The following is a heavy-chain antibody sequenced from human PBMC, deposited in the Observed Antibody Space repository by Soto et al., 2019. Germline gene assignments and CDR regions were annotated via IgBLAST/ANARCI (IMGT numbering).Heavy chain of an antibody. V-gene: IGHV3-9*01. Sequence: SLRLSCAASGFTFDDYAMHWVRQAPGKGLEWVSGISWNSGSIGYADSAKGRFTISRDNAKNSLYLQMNSLRAEDTALYYCAKARWELLPHFDYWGQGTLVTVSS. J-gene: IGHJ4*02. D-gene: IGHD1-26*01. CDR1: GFTFDDYA. CDR3: AKARWELLPHFDY. CDR2: ISWNSGSI.